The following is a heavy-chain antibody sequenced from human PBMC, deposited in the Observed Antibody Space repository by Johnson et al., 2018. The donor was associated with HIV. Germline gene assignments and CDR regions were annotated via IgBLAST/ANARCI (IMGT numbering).Heavy chain of an antibody. J-gene: IGHJ3*02. CDR2: IRYDGSNK. CDR3: AKDLSSSLGPGAFDI. Sequence: QVQLVESGGGVVRPGGSLRLSCAASGFTFSSYGMHWVRQAPGKGLEWVAFIRYDGSNKYYADSVKGRFTISRDNSKNTLYLQMNSLRAEDTAVYYCAKDLSSSLGPGAFDIWGQGTMVTVSS. D-gene: IGHD6-13*01. CDR1: GFTFSSYG. V-gene: IGHV3-30*02.